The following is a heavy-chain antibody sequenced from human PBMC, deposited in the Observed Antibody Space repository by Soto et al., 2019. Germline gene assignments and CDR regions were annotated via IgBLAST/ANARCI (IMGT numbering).Heavy chain of an antibody. Sequence: XETLSLTCAVDGGSFSGYYWSWIRQPPGRGLDWIGEINHSGSTNYNPSLKSRVTISVDTSKNQFSLKLSSVTAADTAVYYCARTSSYYDFWSGPGFLYGMDVWGQGPTVTVSS. CDR1: GGSFSGYY. CDR2: INHSGST. J-gene: IGHJ6*02. V-gene: IGHV4-34*01. D-gene: IGHD3-3*01. CDR3: ARTSSYYDFWSGPGFLYGMDV.